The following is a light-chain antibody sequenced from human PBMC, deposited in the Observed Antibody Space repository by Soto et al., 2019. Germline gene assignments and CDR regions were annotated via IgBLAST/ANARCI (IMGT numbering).Light chain of an antibody. CDR2: KAS. Sequence: DIRMTQSPSTLSASVGDRVTITCRASQSISSWLAWYQQKPGKAPKLLIYKASSLESGVPSRFSGSGSWTDFSLTISSLTPDDFATYYCQHYNSYPTFGQGTKVEIK. CDR3: QHYNSYPT. V-gene: IGKV1-5*03. CDR1: QSISSW. J-gene: IGKJ1*01.